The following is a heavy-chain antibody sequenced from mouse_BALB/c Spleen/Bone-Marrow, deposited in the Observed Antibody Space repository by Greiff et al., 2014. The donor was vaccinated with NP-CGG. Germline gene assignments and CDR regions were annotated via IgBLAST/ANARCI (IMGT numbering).Heavy chain of an antibody. CDR1: GYTFTNNW. CDR2: IYPGNNDA. D-gene: IGHD4-1*01. J-gene: IGHJ3*01. Sequence: EVQGVESGTVLARPGASLRMSCKASGYTFTNNWINWIKQRPGQGLEWIGAIYPGNNDAKYTQKFKAKAKLTAVTSTSTADMELSSLTNEDSAVYYCARNWDWVFAYWGQGTLVTVSA. V-gene: IGHV1-5*01. CDR3: ARNWDWVFAY.